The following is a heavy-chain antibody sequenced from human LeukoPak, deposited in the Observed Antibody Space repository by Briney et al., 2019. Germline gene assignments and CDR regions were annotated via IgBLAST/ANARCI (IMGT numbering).Heavy chain of an antibody. CDR1: GFTFSSYA. V-gene: IGHV3-23*01. CDR3: AKDFRIGYSAHFDY. CDR2: ISGSGGSI. J-gene: IGHJ4*02. D-gene: IGHD2-21*01. Sequence: GGSLRLSCAASGFTFSSYAMSWVRQAPGKGLEWVSGISGSGGSIHYADSVKGRFSISRDNSKNTLYLQMDSLRGEDTAVYYCAKDFRIGYSAHFDYWGQGALVTVSS.